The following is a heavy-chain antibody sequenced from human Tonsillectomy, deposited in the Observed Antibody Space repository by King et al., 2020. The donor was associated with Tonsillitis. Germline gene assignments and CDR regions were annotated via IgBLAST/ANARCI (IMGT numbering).Heavy chain of an antibody. CDR2: LNWNSGTI. Sequence: VQLVESGGGLVQPGRSLRLSCAASGFTFDDYAMHWVRQAPGKGLEWVSGLNWNSGTIGYADSVKGRFTISRDNAKNSLYLQMNSLRPEDTALYYCAKDLTAADNTGNYYGLELWGQGTTVTVSS. CDR1: GFTFDDYA. V-gene: IGHV3-9*01. J-gene: IGHJ6*02. CDR3: AKDLTAADNTGNYYGLEL. D-gene: IGHD6-13*01.